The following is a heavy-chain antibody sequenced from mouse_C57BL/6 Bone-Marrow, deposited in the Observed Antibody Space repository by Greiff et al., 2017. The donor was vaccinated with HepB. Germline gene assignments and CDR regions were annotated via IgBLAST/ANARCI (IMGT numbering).Heavy chain of an antibody. V-gene: IGHV5-4*01. CDR2: ISDGGSYT. CDR1: GFTFSSYA. D-gene: IGHD1-1*01. J-gene: IGHJ3*01. CDR3: ARDTTYGSSYWFAY. Sequence: EVNVVESGGGLVKPGGSLKLSCAASGFTFSSYAMSWVRQTPEKRLEWVATISDGGSYTYYPDNVKGRFTISRDNAKNNLYLQMSHLKSEDTAMYYCARDTTYGSSYWFAYWGQGTLVTVSA.